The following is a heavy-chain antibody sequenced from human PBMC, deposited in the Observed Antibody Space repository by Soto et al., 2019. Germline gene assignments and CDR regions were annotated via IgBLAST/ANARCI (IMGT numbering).Heavy chain of an antibody. J-gene: IGHJ4*02. Sequence: TSETLSLTCTVSGGSISSGGYYWSWIRQHPGKGLEWIGYIYYSGSTYYNPSLKSRVTISVDTSKNQFSLKLSSVTAADTAVYYCARAGTYSSSSRNFDYWGQGTLVTVSS. D-gene: IGHD6-6*01. V-gene: IGHV4-31*03. CDR1: GGSISSGGYY. CDR3: ARAGTYSSSSRNFDY. CDR2: IYYSGST.